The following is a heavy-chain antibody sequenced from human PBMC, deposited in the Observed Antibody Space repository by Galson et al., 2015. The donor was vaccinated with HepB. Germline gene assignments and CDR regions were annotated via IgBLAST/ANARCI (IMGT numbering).Heavy chain of an antibody. CDR1: GFTFSRYG. V-gene: IGHV3-30*18. D-gene: IGHD2-2*01. CDR2: ITYNGRVE. CDR3: AKAGGRYQLLYWFDP. J-gene: IGHJ5*02. Sequence: SLRLSCAASGFTFSRYGMHWVRQAPGKGLEWVAVITYNGRVENYSDSVKGRFTIPRDNSKNTLYLQMNSLRAEDTAMYYCAKAGGRYQLLYWFDPWGQGTLVTVSP.